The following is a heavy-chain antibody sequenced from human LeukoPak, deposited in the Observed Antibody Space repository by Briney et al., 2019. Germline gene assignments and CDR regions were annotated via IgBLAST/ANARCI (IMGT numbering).Heavy chain of an antibody. CDR3: ARGRVPGY. CDR2: IHYNGGT. Sequence: SETLSLTCSVSGGSMSGYYWSWNRQPPGKGLEWIWSIHYNGGTDYNPSLKTRVTISLDTSRSQFSLKLGSVTAADTAVYYCARGRVPGYWGQGALVTVSS. D-gene: IGHD3-9*01. V-gene: IGHV4-59*01. J-gene: IGHJ4*02. CDR1: GGSMSGYY.